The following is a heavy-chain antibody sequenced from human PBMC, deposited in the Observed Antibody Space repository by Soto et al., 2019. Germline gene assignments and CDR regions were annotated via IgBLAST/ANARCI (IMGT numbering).Heavy chain of an antibody. CDR1: GDSVSSNSAA. CDR2: TYYRSKWYN. Sequence: SQTHSLTCAISGDSVSSNSAAWSWIRQSPSRGLEWLGRTYYRSKWYNNYAVSVKSRITINPDTSKNQFSLQLNSVTPGDTAVYYCARDRLGDGYNDYWGQGXLVTVYS. J-gene: IGHJ4*02. CDR3: ARDRLGDGYNDY. D-gene: IGHD5-12*01. V-gene: IGHV6-1*01.